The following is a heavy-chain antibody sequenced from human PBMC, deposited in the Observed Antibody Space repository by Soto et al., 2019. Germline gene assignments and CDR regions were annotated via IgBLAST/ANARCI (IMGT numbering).Heavy chain of an antibody. CDR2: IYSGGST. D-gene: IGHD6-13*01. CDR1: GFNGSSNY. V-gene: IGHV3-66*01. Sequence: PGGSKRLSCAASGFNGSSNYVSWVRQAPGKGLEWVSVIYSGGSTYYADSVKGRFTISRDNSKNTLYLQMNSLRAEDTAVYYCAREPLGGIAAAGTTGYYYYYGMDVWGQGTTVTVSS. J-gene: IGHJ6*02. CDR3: AREPLGGIAAAGTTGYYYYYGMDV.